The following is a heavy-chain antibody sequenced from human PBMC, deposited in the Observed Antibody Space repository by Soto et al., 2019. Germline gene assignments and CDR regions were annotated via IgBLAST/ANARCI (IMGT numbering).Heavy chain of an antibody. Sequence: GGSLRLSCEASGFTFNTYAMNWLRHAPGKGLEWVSTISTGGGSTYYADSVRGRFTISRDNSKNTFYLQRNSLRAEDSAVYYFAKPVATNLYAFDIWGQGTMVTVSS. CDR3: AKPVATNLYAFDI. V-gene: IGHV3-23*01. D-gene: IGHD2-15*01. CDR1: GFTFNTYA. CDR2: ISTGGGST. J-gene: IGHJ3*02.